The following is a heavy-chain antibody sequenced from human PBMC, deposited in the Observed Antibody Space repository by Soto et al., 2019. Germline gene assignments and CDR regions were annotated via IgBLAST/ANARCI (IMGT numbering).Heavy chain of an antibody. V-gene: IGHV4-59*08. J-gene: IGHJ6*03. CDR3: ASHKGYYYYIDV. CDR1: GGSISSYY. Sequence: QVQLQESGPGLVKPSETLSLTCTVSGGSISSYYWSWIRQPPGKGLEWIGYIYYSGSTNYNPSLNSRVSISVDTSKNHFSLNLSSVTAADTAVYYCASHKGYYYYIDVCGKGTTVTVSS. CDR2: IYYSGST.